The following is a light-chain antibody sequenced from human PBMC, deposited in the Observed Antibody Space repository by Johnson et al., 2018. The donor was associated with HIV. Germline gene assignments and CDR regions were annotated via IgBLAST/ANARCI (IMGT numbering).Light chain of an antibody. CDR2: ENN. Sequence: QSVLTQSPSVSAAPGQKVTISCSGSSSNIGNNYVSWYQQFPGAAPKLLIYENNKRPSGIPDRFSDSKSGPSATLGITGIKTGDEADYYCGTWDSGLSAHYVFGTGTRVTVL. CDR3: GTWDSGLSAHYV. V-gene: IGLV1-51*02. CDR1: SSNIGNNY. J-gene: IGLJ1*01.